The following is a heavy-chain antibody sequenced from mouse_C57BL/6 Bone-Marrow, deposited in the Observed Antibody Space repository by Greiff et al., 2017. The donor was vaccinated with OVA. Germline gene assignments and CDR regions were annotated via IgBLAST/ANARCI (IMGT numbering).Heavy chain of an antibody. CDR3: ARYFYYGSSYVEYFGV. CDR1: GYTFTDYY. D-gene: IGHD1-1*01. Sequence: VQLQQSGPELVKPGASVKIPCKASGYTFTDYYMDWVKQSHGQSLEWIGDINPNNGGTIYNQKFKGKATLTVDKSSSTAYMELRSLTSEDTAVYYCARYFYYGSSYVEYFGVWGTGTTVTVSS. V-gene: IGHV1-18*01. J-gene: IGHJ1*03. CDR2: INPNNGGT.